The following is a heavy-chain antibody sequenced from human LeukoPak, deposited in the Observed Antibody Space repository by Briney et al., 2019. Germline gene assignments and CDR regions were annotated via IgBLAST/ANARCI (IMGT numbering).Heavy chain of an antibody. D-gene: IGHD3-10*01. CDR1: GFTVSTNY. J-gene: IGHJ6*02. CDR3: ARELLWFGELLNGMDV. CDR2: IYSGGST. V-gene: IGHV3-66*01. Sequence: GGSLRLSCAASGFTVSTNYMSWVRLAPGKGLEWVSVIYSGGSTYYADSVKGRFTISRDNSKNTLYLQMNSLRAEDTAVYYCARELLWFGELLNGMDVWGQGTTVTVSS.